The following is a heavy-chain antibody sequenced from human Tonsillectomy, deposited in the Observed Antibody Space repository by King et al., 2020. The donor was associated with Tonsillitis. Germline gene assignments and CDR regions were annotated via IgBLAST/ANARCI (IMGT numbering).Heavy chain of an antibody. CDR1: GGSMTNTNYY. Sequence: QLQLQESGPGLVKPSETLSLTCTVSGGSMTNTNYYWGWIRQPPGKGLEWIGSIYYSGDTYYNPSLKSRVTISEDTSKNQFSLKLSSVTAADTAVYHWARHVPGPAVLDSWGQGTLVTVSS. CDR3: ARHVPGPAVLDS. J-gene: IGHJ4*02. V-gene: IGHV4-39*01. CDR2: IYYSGDT. D-gene: IGHD6-13*01.